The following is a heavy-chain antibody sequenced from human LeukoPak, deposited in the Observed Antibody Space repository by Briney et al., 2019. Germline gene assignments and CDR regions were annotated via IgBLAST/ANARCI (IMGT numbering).Heavy chain of an antibody. J-gene: IGHJ4*02. CDR1: GYTFTSYG. Sequence: ASVKVSCKASGYTFTSYGISWVRQAPGQGLEWMGWINPNSGGTNYAQKFQGRVTMTRDTSISTAYMELSRLRSDDTAVYYCARVRAAADTEIDYWGQGTLVTVSS. CDR3: ARVRAAADTEIDY. CDR2: INPNSGGT. D-gene: IGHD6-13*01. V-gene: IGHV1-2*02.